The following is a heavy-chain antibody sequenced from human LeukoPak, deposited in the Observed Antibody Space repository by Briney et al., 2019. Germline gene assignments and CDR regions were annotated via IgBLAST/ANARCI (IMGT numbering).Heavy chain of an antibody. CDR3: AKDKELLWFGESNYFDY. Sequence: GGSLRLSCAASGFTVSSNYMSWVRQAPGKGLEWVSVIYSGGSTYYADSVKGRFTISRDNSKNTLYLQMNSLRAEDTAVYYCAKDKELLWFGESNYFDYWGQGTLVTVSS. D-gene: IGHD3-10*01. J-gene: IGHJ4*02. CDR2: IYSGGST. V-gene: IGHV3-53*01. CDR1: GFTVSSNY.